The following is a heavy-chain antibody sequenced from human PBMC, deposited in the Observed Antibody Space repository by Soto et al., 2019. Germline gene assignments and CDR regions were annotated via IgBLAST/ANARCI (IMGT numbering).Heavy chain of an antibody. Sequence: EVQLVESGGGLVQPGGSLRLSCAASGFTFSSYWMHWVRQAPGKGLVWVSRINSDGSSTSYADSVKGRFTISRDNAKNTLYLQMNSLRAEDTAVYYCARDPMVRGVIKTYYYYYYMDVWGKGTTVTGSS. CDR1: GFTFSSYW. CDR3: ARDPMVRGVIKTYYYYYYMDV. CDR2: INSDGSST. V-gene: IGHV3-74*01. D-gene: IGHD3-10*01. J-gene: IGHJ6*03.